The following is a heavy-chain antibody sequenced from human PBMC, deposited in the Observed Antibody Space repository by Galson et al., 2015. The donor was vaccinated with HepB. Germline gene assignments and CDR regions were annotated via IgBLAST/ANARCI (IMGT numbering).Heavy chain of an antibody. J-gene: IGHJ5*02. Sequence: VKVSCKVSGYTFTDYYMNWVQQAPGKGLEWMGLVDPEDGETIYAEKFQGRVTITADTSTETAYMELSSLRSEDTAVYYCATAPSSRYCSGTSCYTNWFDPWGQGTLVTVSS. CDR3: ATAPSSRYCSGTSCYTNWFDP. V-gene: IGHV1-69-2*01. D-gene: IGHD2-15*01. CDR2: VDPEDGET. CDR1: GYTFTDYY.